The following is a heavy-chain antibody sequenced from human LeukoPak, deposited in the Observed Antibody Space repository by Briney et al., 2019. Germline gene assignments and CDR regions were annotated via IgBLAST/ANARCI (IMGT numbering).Heavy chain of an antibody. D-gene: IGHD1-26*01. Sequence: GGSLRLSCAASGFILSSYSMTWDRQAPGKGLEWISYISGDSGSIYYGDSVKGRFTISRDNAKNSLYLQMNSLRAEDTAVYYCARGADGSYTLFDYWGQGTLVTVSS. CDR2: ISGDSGSI. V-gene: IGHV3-48*01. CDR1: GFILSSYS. CDR3: ARGADGSYTLFDY. J-gene: IGHJ4*02.